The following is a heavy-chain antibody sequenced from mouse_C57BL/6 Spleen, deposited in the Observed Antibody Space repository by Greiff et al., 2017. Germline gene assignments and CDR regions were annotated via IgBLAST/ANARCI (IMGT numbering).Heavy chain of an antibody. V-gene: IGHV14-4*01. J-gene: IGHJ3*01. D-gene: IGHD2-4*01. CDR1: GFNIKDDY. Sequence: EVQLQQSGAELVRPGASVKLSCTASGFNIKDDYMHWVKQRPEQGLEWIGWIDPENGDTEYASKFQGKATITADTSSNTAYLQLSSLTSEDTAGYYCTRGIYYDYDERAWFAYWGQGTLVTVSA. CDR2: IDPENGDT. CDR3: TRGIYYDYDERAWFAY.